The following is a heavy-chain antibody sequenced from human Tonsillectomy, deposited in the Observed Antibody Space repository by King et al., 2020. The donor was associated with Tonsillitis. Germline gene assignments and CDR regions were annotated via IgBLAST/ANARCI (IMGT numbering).Heavy chain of an antibody. CDR2: IYYSGST. CDR1: GGSISSSSYY. Sequence: QLQESXPGLVRPSETLSLTCTVSGGSISSSSYYWGWIRQPPGKGLEWIGSIYYSGSTYYNTSLKSRVTISVDTSKNQVSLKLSSVTAADTAVYFCSRANYYDFWSGYPYFDYWGQGTLVTVSS. V-gene: IGHV4-39*01. CDR3: SRANYYDFWSGYPYFDY. J-gene: IGHJ4*02. D-gene: IGHD3-3*01.